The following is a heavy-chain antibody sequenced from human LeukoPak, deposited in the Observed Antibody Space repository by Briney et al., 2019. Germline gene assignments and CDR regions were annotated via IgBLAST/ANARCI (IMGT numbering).Heavy chain of an antibody. J-gene: IGHJ3*02. Sequence: SETLSLTCAVYGGSFSGYYWSWIRQPPGKGLEWIGEINHSGSTNYNPSLKSRVTISVDTSKNQFSLKLSSVTAADTAVYYCARGRSNQLLSRHDAFDIWGQGTMVTVSS. CDR1: GGSFSGYY. V-gene: IGHV4-34*01. D-gene: IGHD2-2*01. CDR2: INHSGST. CDR3: ARGRSNQLLSRHDAFDI.